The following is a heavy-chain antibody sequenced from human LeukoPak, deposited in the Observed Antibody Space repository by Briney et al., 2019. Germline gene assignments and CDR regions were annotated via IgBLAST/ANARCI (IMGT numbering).Heavy chain of an antibody. CDR1: GGSISSGGYY. CDR2: IYYSGST. CDR3: ARSYGSGSYYDY. J-gene: IGHJ4*02. V-gene: IGHV4-31*03. Sequence: SETLSLTCTVSGGSISSGGYYWNWIRQHPGKGLEWIGYIYYSGSTYYNPSLKSRVTMSVDTSKNQLSLKLSSVTAADTAVYYCARSYGSGSYYDYWGQGTLVTVSS. D-gene: IGHD3-10*01.